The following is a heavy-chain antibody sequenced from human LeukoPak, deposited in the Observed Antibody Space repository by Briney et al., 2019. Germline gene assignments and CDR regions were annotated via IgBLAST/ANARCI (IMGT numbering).Heavy chain of an antibody. J-gene: IGHJ4*02. Sequence: SETLSLTCTVSGYSISSGYYWGWIRQPPGKGLEWIGSIYHSGSTYYNPSLKSRVTISVDTSKNQFSLKLSSVTAADTAVYYCARFPGDMVRGPVIDYWGQGTLVTVSS. CDR3: ARFPGDMVRGPVIDY. CDR2: IYHSGST. CDR1: GYSISSGYY. V-gene: IGHV4-38-2*02. D-gene: IGHD3-10*01.